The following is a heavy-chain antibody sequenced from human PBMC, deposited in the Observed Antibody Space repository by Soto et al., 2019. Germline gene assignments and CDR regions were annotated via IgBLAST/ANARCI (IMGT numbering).Heavy chain of an antibody. J-gene: IGHJ6*02. CDR2: IYWDDDK. V-gene: IGHV2-5*02. CDR3: VQSRCGGDCLQSYSSHSYYGLDV. D-gene: IGHD2-21*02. Sequence: QITLKESGPTLVKPTQTLTLTCTFPGFSFSSIGEGVGWIRQPPGKALEWLALIYWDDDKRYSPSLKSRLTIPKATSKNQVVLTMTNMDPVDTATYYCVQSRCGGDCLQSYSSHSYYGLDVWGQGTTVTVSS. CDR1: GFSFSSIGEG.